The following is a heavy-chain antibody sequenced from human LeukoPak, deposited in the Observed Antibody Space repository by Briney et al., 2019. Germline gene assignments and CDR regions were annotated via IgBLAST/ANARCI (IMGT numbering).Heavy chain of an antibody. V-gene: IGHV4-34*01. CDR3: SRGTDAYKCGNS. D-gene: IGHD5-24*01. CDR1: GGSFSGYY. CDR2: IHYSGRI. Sequence: KPSETLSLTCAVYGGSFSGYYWTWIRQPPGKGLEWIGEIHYSGRINYNPSLKSRVTISADTSNNHFSLKMNSVTAADTAVYYCSRGTDAYKCGNSGGQGTLVTVSS. J-gene: IGHJ5*01.